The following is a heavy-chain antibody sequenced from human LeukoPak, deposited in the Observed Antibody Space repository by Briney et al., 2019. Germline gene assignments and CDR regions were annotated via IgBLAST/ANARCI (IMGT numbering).Heavy chain of an antibody. CDR1: GGSFSGYY. CDR2: INHSGST. J-gene: IGHJ4*02. D-gene: IGHD2-15*01. V-gene: IGHV4-34*01. CDR3: ARRRYCSGGSCHRGVDY. Sequence: SETLSLTCAVYGGSFSGYYWSWIRQPPGKGLEWIGEINHSGSTNYNPSLKSRVTISVDTSKNQFSLKLSSVTAADTAVYYCARRRYCSGGSCHRGVDYWGQGTLVTVSS.